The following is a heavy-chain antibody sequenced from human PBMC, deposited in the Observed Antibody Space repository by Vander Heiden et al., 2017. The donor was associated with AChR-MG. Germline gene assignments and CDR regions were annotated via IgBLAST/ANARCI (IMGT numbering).Heavy chain of an antibody. D-gene: IGHD6-6*01. J-gene: IGHJ4*02. CDR2: IWYDGSNK. V-gene: IGHV3-33*01. Sequence: QVQLVESGGGVVQPGRSLRASCAASGFTFRSYGMHWVRQAPGKGLEWVAVIWYDGSNKYYADSVKGRFTISRDNSKNTLYLQMNSLRAEDTAVYYCARDAWQLVRSNLDYWGQGTLVTVSP. CDR1: GFTFRSYG. CDR3: ARDAWQLVRSNLDY.